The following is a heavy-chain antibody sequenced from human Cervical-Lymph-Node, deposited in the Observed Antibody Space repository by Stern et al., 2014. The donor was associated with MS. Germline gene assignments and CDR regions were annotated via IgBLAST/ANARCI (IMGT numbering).Heavy chain of an antibody. J-gene: IGHJ4*02. Sequence: VQLVESGGGVVQPGRSLRLSCAAFGFTFSSYGMYWVRQAPGKGLEWVAVIWYDGSHKFCADSVKGRFTISRDNSKNTLYLQMNSLRAEDTAVYYCARDGYCSGGSCYSYFDSWGQGTLVTVSS. D-gene: IGHD2-15*01. V-gene: IGHV3-33*01. CDR2: IWYDGSHK. CDR3: ARDGYCSGGSCYSYFDS. CDR1: GFTFSSYG.